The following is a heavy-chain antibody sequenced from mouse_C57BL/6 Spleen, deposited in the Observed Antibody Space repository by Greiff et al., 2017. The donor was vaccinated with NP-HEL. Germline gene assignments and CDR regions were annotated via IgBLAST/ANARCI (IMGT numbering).Heavy chain of an antibody. D-gene: IGHD1-1*01. Sequence: EVQRVESGAELVRPGASVKLSCTASGFNIKDDYMHWVKQRPEQGLEWIGWIDPENGDTEYASKFQGKATITADTSSNTAYLQLSSLTSEDTAVYYCTTDYGSRYYYAMDYWGQGTSVTVSS. CDR1: GFNIKDDY. J-gene: IGHJ4*01. CDR2: IDPENGDT. CDR3: TTDYGSRYYYAMDY. V-gene: IGHV14-4*01.